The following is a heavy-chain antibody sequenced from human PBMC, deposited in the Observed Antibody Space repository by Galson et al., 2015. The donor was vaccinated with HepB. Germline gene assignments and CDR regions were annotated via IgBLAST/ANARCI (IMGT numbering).Heavy chain of an antibody. CDR2: ISANNGNT. V-gene: IGHV1-18*04. CDR1: GYTFTSND. J-gene: IGHJ3*01. D-gene: IGHD4-17*01. Sequence: SVKVSCKASGYTFTSNDIDWVRQAPGQGLEWMGRISANNGNTNYAQKLQGRVTMTTDTSTSTAYMELRSLRSDDTAVYYCARTLTTVTDDAFDVWGQGTLVTVSS. CDR3: ARTLTTVTDDAFDV.